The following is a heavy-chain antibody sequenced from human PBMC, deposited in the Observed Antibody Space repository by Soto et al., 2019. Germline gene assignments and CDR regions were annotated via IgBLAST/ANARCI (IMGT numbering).Heavy chain of an antibody. CDR3: ARDLGYCSGGSCHPSALDY. J-gene: IGHJ4*02. V-gene: IGHV3-74*01. Sequence: GGSLRLSCAASGFMFSSYWMHWVRQAPGKGPVWVSHIDSDGGDTTYADSVKGRFTISRDNSKNTLYLQMNSLRAEDTAVYYCARDLGYCSGGSCHPSALDYWGQGTLVTVSS. D-gene: IGHD2-15*01. CDR1: GFMFSSYW. CDR2: IDSDGGDT.